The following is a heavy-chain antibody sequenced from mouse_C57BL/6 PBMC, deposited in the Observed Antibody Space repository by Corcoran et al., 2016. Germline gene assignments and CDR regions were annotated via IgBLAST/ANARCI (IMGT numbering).Heavy chain of an antibody. CDR1: GYTFTDYN. J-gene: IGHJ2*01. Sequence: VQMQQSGPELVKPGASVKIPCKASGYTFTDYNMDWVKQSHGMSLEWIGDINPNNGGTIYNQKFKGKATLTVDKTSSTAYMELRSLTSEDTAVYYCARRLRSFDYWGQGTTLTVSS. V-gene: IGHV1-18*01. D-gene: IGHD1-1*01. CDR2: INPNNGGT. CDR3: ARRLRSFDY.